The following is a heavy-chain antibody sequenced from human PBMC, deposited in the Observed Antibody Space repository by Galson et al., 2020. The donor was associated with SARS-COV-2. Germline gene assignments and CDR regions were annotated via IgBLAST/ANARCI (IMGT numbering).Heavy chain of an antibody. CDR3: AREDRYGDYPGALDY. Sequence: GGSLRLSCAASGFTFSNYAMSWVRQAPGKGLEWVSSISGSDTSTYYTDSVKGRFTISRDNSKNTLYLQMNSLRAEDTAVYYCAREDRYGDYPGALDYWGQGTLVTVSS. V-gene: IGHV3-23*01. CDR2: ISGSDTST. J-gene: IGHJ4*02. D-gene: IGHD4-17*01. CDR1: GFTFSNYA.